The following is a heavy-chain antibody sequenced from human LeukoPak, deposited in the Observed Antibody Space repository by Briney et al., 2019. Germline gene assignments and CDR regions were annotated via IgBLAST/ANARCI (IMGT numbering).Heavy chain of an antibody. Sequence: GGSLRLSCTASGFTFSSYSMNWVRQAPGKGLQWVSSISSGSTYIYYADSLKGRFTISRDNTKNSLYLQMNSLRGEDAAVYYCARGDGATLPDVFDVWGQGTVVTVSS. J-gene: IGHJ3*01. CDR2: ISSGSTYI. CDR1: GFTFSSYS. CDR3: ARGDGATLPDVFDV. D-gene: IGHD3-10*01. V-gene: IGHV3-21*01.